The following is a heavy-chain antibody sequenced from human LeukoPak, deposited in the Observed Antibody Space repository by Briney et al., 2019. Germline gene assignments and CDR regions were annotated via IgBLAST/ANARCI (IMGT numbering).Heavy chain of an antibody. CDR3: ARHDYYGSLNWFDP. D-gene: IGHD3-10*01. Sequence: SETLSLTCFVSGGSLNSPNYYWGWIRQPSGKGLEWIGTIYYSGTTYYNPSLKSRLTISVDTSKNQFSLKLTSVTAADTAVYYCARHDYYGSLNWFDPWGQGTLITVSS. CDR2: IYYSGTT. J-gene: IGHJ5*02. CDR1: GGSLNSPNYY. V-gene: IGHV4-39*01.